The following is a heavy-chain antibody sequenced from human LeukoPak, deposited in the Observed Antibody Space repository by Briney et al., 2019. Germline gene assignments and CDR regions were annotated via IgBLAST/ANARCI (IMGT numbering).Heavy chain of an antibody. CDR1: GYTFTASH. D-gene: IGHD1-14*01. V-gene: IGHV1-2*06. CDR3: ARAYSCYFPTSNYDSAEPPLNWFDP. CDR2: INPNSGDT. Sequence: ASVKVSCKASGYTFTASHMHWVRQAPGQGLEWMGRINPNSGDTDYAQKFQGRVSITRDRSINTAYMELSRLRSDDTAVYYCARAYSCYFPTSNYDSAEPPLNWFDPWGQGALVIVSS. J-gene: IGHJ5*02.